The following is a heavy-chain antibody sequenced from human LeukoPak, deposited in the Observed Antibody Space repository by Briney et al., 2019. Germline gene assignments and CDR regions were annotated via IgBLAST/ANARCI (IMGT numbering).Heavy chain of an antibody. CDR3: ASWEGSSWFVY. J-gene: IGHJ4*02. CDR2: IKQDGSEK. CDR1: GFTFNTYW. V-gene: IGHV3-7*03. Sequence: GSLRLSCSGSGFTFNTYWMSWVRQAPGKGLEWVANIKQDGSEKDYVDSVKGRFTISRDNAKRSLYLQMNSLRVEDTAVYYCASWEGSSWFVYWGQGTLVTVSS. D-gene: IGHD6-13*01.